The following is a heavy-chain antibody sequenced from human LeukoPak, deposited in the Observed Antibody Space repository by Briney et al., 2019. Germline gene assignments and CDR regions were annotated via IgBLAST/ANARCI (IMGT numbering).Heavy chain of an antibody. CDR1: GFTFSTYA. Sequence: GGSLRLSCAAAGFTFSTYAMNWVRQAPGKGLEWVSTISGSGGSTYYADSVKGRFTISRDNSKNTLYLQMNSLRAEDTAVYYCGVSVSLNYWGQGTLVTVSS. J-gene: IGHJ4*02. CDR3: GVSVSLNY. CDR2: ISGSGGST. D-gene: IGHD5/OR15-5a*01. V-gene: IGHV3-23*01.